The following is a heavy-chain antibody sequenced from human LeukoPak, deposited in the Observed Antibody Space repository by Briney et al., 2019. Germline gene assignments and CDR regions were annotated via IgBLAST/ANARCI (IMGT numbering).Heavy chain of an antibody. CDR3: ARDRAWNYFDY. J-gene: IGHJ4*02. CDR1: GFTFSRHG. D-gene: IGHD3-3*01. Sequence: GESLRLSCAPSGFTFSRHGMHWVRQAPGKGLEWVAIISNDGSRKYYAHSVEGRFTISRDNSKNTLYLQMDSLRAEDTAVYYCARDRAWNYFDYWGQGTLVTVSS. CDR2: ISNDGSRK. V-gene: IGHV3-30*03.